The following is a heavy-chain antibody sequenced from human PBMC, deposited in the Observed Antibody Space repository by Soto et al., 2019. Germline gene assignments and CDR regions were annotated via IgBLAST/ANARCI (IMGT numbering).Heavy chain of an antibody. D-gene: IGHD6-25*01. Sequence: PSETLSLTCAVSGGSVTSAANYYWSWIRQPPGKGLEWIGYIYYSGSTNYNPSLKSRVTISVDTSKNQFSLKLRSVTAADTAVYYCAKVGSNRAAAGHDAFDIWGQGTMVTVSS. CDR2: IYYSGST. CDR1: GGSVTSAANYY. CDR3: AKVGSNRAAAGHDAFDI. J-gene: IGHJ3*02. V-gene: IGHV4-61*01.